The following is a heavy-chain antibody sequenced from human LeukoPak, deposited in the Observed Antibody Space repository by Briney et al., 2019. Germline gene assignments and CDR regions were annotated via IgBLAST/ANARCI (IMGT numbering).Heavy chain of an antibody. CDR2: IWYDGSNK. Sequence: GGSLRLSCAVSGFIFDDYAMHWVRQAPGKGLEWVAVIWYDGSNKYYADSVKGRFTISRDNSKNTLYLQMNSLRAEDTAVYYCARPLGTTGTTRNYYGMDVWGQGTTVTVSS. CDR3: ARPLGTTGTTRNYYGMDV. J-gene: IGHJ6*02. CDR1: GFIFDDYA. V-gene: IGHV3-33*08. D-gene: IGHD1-1*01.